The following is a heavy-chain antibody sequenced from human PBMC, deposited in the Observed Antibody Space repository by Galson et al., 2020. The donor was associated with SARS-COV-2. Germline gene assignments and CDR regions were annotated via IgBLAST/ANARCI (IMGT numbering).Heavy chain of an antibody. CDR2: IWYDGSNK. V-gene: IGHV3-33*06. CDR1: GFTFSSYG. D-gene: IGHD2-2*01. J-gene: IGHJ4*02. Sequence: GESLKISCAASGFTFSSYGMHWVRQAPGKGLEWVAVIWYDGSNKYYADSVKGRFTISRDNSKNTLYLQMNSLRAEDTAVYYCAKGHSDIVVVPALPGGYWGQGTLVTVSS. CDR3: AKGHSDIVVVPALPGGY.